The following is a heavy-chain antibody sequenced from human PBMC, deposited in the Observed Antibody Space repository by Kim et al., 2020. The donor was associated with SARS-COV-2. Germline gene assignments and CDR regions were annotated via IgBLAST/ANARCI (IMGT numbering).Heavy chain of an antibody. CDR3: AKSGSGQFGVVILYYYYMDV. CDR1: GFTFSSYG. V-gene: IGHV3-30*18. Sequence: GGSLRLSCAASGFTFSSYGMHWVRQAPGKGLEWVAVISYDGSNKYYADSVKGRFTISRDNSKNTLYLQMNSLRAEDTAVYYCAKSGSGQFGVVILYYYYMDVWGKGTTVTVSS. CDR2: ISYDGSNK. D-gene: IGHD3-3*01. J-gene: IGHJ6*03.